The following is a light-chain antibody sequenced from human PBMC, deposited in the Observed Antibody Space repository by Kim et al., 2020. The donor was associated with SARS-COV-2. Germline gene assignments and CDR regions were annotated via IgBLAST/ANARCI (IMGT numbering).Light chain of an antibody. Sequence: RVTISCTWSSSNIGAGYDVHWYQQLPGTAPKLLIYGNSNRPSGVPDRFSGSKSGTSASLAITGLQAEDEADYYCQSYDSSLSGSVFGGGTKLTVL. CDR1: SSNIGAGYD. CDR3: QSYDSSLSGSV. V-gene: IGLV1-40*01. CDR2: GNS. J-gene: IGLJ3*02.